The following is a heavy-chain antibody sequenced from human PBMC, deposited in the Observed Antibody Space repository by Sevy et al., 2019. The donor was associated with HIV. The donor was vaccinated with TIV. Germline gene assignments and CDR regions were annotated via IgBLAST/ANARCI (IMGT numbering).Heavy chain of an antibody. Sequence: SETLSLTCTVSGGSISVYYWSWIRQPPGKALEYIGDIYYTGSTNYNPSLKSRVTISVDTSKNQLSLKLSSVTAADTAVYYCARAPPVRSGDDSLNWFDPWGQRTLVTVSS. V-gene: IGHV4-59*13. CDR2: IYYTGST. J-gene: IGHJ5*02. D-gene: IGHD5-12*01. CDR3: ARAPPVRSGDDSLNWFDP. CDR1: GGSISVYY.